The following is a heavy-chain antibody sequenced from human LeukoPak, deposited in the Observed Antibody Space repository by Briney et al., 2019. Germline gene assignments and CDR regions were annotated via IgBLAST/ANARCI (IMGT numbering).Heavy chain of an antibody. J-gene: IGHJ4*02. V-gene: IGHV3-13*01. CDR2: IGTAGDT. CDR3: ARGMATTYFDY. CDR1: GFTFSSYD. D-gene: IGHD5-24*01. Sequence: PGGSLRLSCAASGFTFSSYDMHWVRQATGKGLEWVSAIGTAGDTYYPGSVKGRFTISRENDKNSLYLQMNSLRAGDTPVYYCARGMATTYFDYWGQGNLVTVSS.